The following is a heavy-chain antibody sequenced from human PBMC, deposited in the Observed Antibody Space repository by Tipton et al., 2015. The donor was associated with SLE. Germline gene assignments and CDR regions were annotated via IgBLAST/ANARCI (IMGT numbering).Heavy chain of an antibody. CDR2: INSDGSST. V-gene: IGHV3-74*01. Sequence: GSLRLSCAASGFTFSSYWMHWVRQAPGKGLVWVSRINSDGSSTSYADSVKGRFTISRDNAKNTLYLQMNSLRAEDTAVYYCANGGGYSYEGYYYYGMDVWGQGTTVTVSS. J-gene: IGHJ6*02. CDR1: GFTFSSYW. CDR3: ANGGGYSYEGYYYYGMDV. D-gene: IGHD5-18*01.